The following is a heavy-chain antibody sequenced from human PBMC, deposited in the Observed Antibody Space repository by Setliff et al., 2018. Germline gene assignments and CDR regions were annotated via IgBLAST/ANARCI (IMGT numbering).Heavy chain of an antibody. CDR1: GGSFSGYY. V-gene: IGHV4-34*01. CDR3: ARGFDVCGGGACYTDGPYYFDY. J-gene: IGHJ4*02. Sequence: SETLSLTCAVYGGSFSGYYWNWIRQAPGKGLGWIGEINHRGTTSYTPSLKGRVTISVDTSKNLFSLKLRSVTAADTAVYYCARGFDVCGGGACYTDGPYYFDYWGLGTLVTVSS. CDR2: INHRGTT. D-gene: IGHD2-21*02.